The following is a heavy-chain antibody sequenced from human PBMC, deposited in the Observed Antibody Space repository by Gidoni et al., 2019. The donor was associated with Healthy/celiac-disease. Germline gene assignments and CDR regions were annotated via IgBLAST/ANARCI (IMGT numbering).Heavy chain of an antibody. CDR2: IYYSGST. CDR1: GGSGSSGSYY. D-gene: IGHD4-17*01. Sequence: QVQLQESGPGLVKPSDTLSLTCTVSGGSGSSGSYYWSWIRQPPGKGLEWIGYIYYSGSTNYNPSLKSRVTISVDTSKNQFSLKLSSVTAADTAVYYCARDLGDYGFDYWGQGTLVTVSS. J-gene: IGHJ4*02. V-gene: IGHV4-61*01. CDR3: ARDLGDYGFDY.